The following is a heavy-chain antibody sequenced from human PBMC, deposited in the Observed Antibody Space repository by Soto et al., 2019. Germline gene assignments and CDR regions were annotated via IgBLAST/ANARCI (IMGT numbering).Heavy chain of an antibody. Sequence: PWCSLGLCSVACGFPFSIYWMHWFRQVPGKGLMWVSQIGSDGRPTTYADSVKGRFTISRDNARNTLYLQMNSLRADDTAMYYCVRDYDSSGFNSGHWGQGTLVTVSS. V-gene: IGHV3-74*03. CDR3: VRDYDSSGFNSGH. CDR2: IGSDGRPT. CDR1: GFPFSIYW. D-gene: IGHD3-22*01. J-gene: IGHJ1*01.